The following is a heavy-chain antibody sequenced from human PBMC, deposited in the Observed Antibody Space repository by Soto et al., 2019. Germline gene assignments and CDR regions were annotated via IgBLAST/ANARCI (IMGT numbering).Heavy chain of an antibody. V-gene: IGHV3-33*01. J-gene: IGHJ3*02. CDR1: GFTFSSYG. CDR3: ARVEGLAGNAFDI. D-gene: IGHD3-3*01. CDR2: IWYDGSNK. Sequence: PGGSLRLSCAASGFTFSSYGMHWVRQAPGKGLEWVAVIWYDGSNKYYADSVKGRFTISRDNSKNTLYLQMNSLRAEDTAVYYCARVEGLAGNAFDIWGQGTMVTVS.